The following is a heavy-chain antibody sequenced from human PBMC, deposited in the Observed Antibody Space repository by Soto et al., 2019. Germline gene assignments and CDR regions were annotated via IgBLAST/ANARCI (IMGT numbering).Heavy chain of an antibody. CDR1: GFSFSSYG. Sequence: GSLRLSCAASGFSFSSYGMHWVRQAPGKGLEWVAVISYDGSNKYYADSVKGRFTISRDNSKNTLYLQMNSLRAEDTAVYYCAKDLSTMVRGVIITSVYYYYGMDVWGQGTTVTVSS. CDR2: ISYDGSNK. V-gene: IGHV3-30*18. CDR3: AKDLSTMVRGVIITSVYYYYGMDV. J-gene: IGHJ6*02. D-gene: IGHD3-10*01.